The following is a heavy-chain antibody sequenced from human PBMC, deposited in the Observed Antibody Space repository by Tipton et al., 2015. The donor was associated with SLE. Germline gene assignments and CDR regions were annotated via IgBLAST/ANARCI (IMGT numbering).Heavy chain of an antibody. CDR2: ISAYNGNT. Sequence: QLVQSGPEVKKPGASVKVSCKASGYTFTSYGISWVRQAPGQGLEWMGWISAYNGNTNYAPKFQGRVTMTTDTSTSTAFMELRSMRSGDTAVYDCAYCSGGGCSFDYWGQGTLVPVSS. CDR1: GYTFTSYG. J-gene: IGHJ4*02. CDR3: AYCSGGGCSFDY. D-gene: IGHD2-15*01. V-gene: IGHV1-18*01.